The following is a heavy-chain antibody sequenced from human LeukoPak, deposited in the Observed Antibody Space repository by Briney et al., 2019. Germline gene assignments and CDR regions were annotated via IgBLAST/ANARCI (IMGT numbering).Heavy chain of an antibody. CDR3: ARAPGYCIGGRCYSSYFDY. V-gene: IGHV1-46*01. J-gene: IGHJ4*02. D-gene: IGHD2-15*01. CDR2: INPSGGST. CDR1: GYTFTSYY. Sequence: VASVKVSCKASGYTFTSYYMHWVRQAPGQGLEGMGMINPSGGSTSYSQKFQGRVTMTRDTSTSTVYMELSSMRSEDTAVYYCARAPGYCIGGRCYSSYFDYWGQGTLVTVSS.